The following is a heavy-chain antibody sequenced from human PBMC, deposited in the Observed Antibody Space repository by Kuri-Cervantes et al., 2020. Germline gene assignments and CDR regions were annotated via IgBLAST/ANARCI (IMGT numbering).Heavy chain of an antibody. Sequence: ASVKVSCKAPGYTFTSYAMHWVRQAPGQRLEWMGWINAGNGNTKYSQKFQGRVTITRDTSASTAYMELSSLRSEDTAVYYCARLQYCSSTSCYAGFDYWGQGTLVTVSS. CDR1: GYTFTSYA. CDR2: INAGNGNT. D-gene: IGHD2-2*01. J-gene: IGHJ4*02. CDR3: ARLQYCSSTSCYAGFDY. V-gene: IGHV1-3*01.